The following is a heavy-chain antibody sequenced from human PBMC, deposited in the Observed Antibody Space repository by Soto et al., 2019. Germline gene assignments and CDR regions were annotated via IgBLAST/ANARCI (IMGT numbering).Heavy chain of an antibody. Sequence: QGQLLQSGNEVKKPGASVKVSCKASGYTFTSYGISWVRQAPGRGLEWMGWISAYNDNTNYAQQLQGRVNTTTETSTSTAYMEVRSLRSDDTAVYYCARDSFGIAVAFLDYWGQGTLVTVSS. J-gene: IGHJ4*02. V-gene: IGHV1-18*04. CDR3: ARDSFGIAVAFLDY. D-gene: IGHD6-19*01. CDR2: ISAYNDNT. CDR1: GYTFTSYG.